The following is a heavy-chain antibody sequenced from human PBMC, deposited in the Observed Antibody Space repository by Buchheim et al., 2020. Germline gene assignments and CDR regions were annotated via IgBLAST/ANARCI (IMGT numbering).Heavy chain of an antibody. V-gene: IGHV3-74*01. CDR1: GFTFSNYW. CDR2: INSDGSST. Sequence: EVQLVESGGGLAQPGGSLRLSCAASGFTFSNYWMHWVRQGPGKGLVWVARINSDGSSTFYADSVKGRFTIFRDNAKNTLYLQMNSMRPEDTAVYYCARETRLSAAGPHFQHWGQGTL. D-gene: IGHD6-13*01. J-gene: IGHJ1*01. CDR3: ARETRLSAAGPHFQH.